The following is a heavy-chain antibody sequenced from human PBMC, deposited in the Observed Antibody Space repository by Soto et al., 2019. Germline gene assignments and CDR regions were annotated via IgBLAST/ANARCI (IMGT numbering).Heavy chain of an antibody. J-gene: IGHJ6*02. V-gene: IGHV1-69*01. CDR3: ARGTIFGVVTSTSDYYFYGMDV. CDR1: GGTFSSYA. Sequence: QVQLVQSGAEVKKPGSSVKVSCKASGGTFSSYAISWVRQAPGQGLEWMGGIIPIFGTANYAQKCQGRVTITADESTSTAYMELSSLRAEDTAVYYCARGTIFGVVTSTSDYYFYGMDVWGQGTTVTVSS. CDR2: IIPIFGTA. D-gene: IGHD3-3*01.